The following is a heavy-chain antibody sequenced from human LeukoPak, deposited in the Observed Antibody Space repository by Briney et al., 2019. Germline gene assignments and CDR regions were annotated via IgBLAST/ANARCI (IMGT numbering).Heavy chain of an antibody. CDR3: ARDMAMIVVVPYFQH. CDR2: ISYDGSDK. CDR1: GFTFSSYA. Sequence: PGGSLRLSCAASGFTFSSYAMHWVRQPPGKGLEWVAVISYDGSDKYYADSVKGRFTISRDISKNTLYLQMNSLRAEDTAVYYCARDMAMIVVVPYFQHWGQGTLVTVSS. J-gene: IGHJ1*01. D-gene: IGHD3-22*01. V-gene: IGHV3-30-3*01.